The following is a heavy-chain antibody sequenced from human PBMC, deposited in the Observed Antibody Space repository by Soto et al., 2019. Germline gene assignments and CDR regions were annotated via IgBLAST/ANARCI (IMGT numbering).Heavy chain of an antibody. CDR2: TYYRSKWYN. J-gene: IGHJ4*02. V-gene: IGHV6-1*01. Sequence: QTLSLTCAISGDSVSINRAAWNWIRQSPSRGLEWLGRTYYRSKWYNDSAVSVKSRITINPDSSKNQFSLQLNSVTPEDTAVYYGAREEVAAATYWDYWGQGTLVTVAA. CDR1: GDSVSINRAA. D-gene: IGHD2-2*01. CDR3: AREEVAAATYWDY.